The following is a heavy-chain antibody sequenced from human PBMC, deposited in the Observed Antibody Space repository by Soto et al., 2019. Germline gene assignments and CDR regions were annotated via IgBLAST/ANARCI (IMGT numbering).Heavy chain of an antibody. Sequence: HPGGSLRLSCAASGFTFSSYGMHWVRQAPGKGLEWVAVISYDGSNKYYADSVKGRFTISRDNSKNTLYLQMNSLRAEDTAVYYCAKDLVFGYDSKNPEGPSYYGMDVWGQGTTVTVSS. V-gene: IGHV3-30*18. J-gene: IGHJ6*02. CDR1: GFTFSSYG. CDR2: ISYDGSNK. D-gene: IGHD3-22*01. CDR3: AKDLVFGYDSKNPEGPSYYGMDV.